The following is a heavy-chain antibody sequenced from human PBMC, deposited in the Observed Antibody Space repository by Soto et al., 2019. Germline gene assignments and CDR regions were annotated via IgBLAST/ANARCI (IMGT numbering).Heavy chain of an antibody. CDR1: GGSISSSSYY. J-gene: IGHJ4*02. CDR3: ASGVVIKASYFDF. Sequence: PSETLSLTCTVSGGSISSSSYYWGWIRQPPGKGLEWIGSFHYSGSTYYNPSLKSRVSISVDTSKNQFSLKLTSVTAADTAVYYCASGVVIKASYFDFWGQGTLVTVSS. D-gene: IGHD3-22*01. V-gene: IGHV4-39*01. CDR2: FHYSGST.